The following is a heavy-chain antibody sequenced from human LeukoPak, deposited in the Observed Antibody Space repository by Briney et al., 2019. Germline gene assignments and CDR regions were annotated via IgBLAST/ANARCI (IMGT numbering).Heavy chain of an antibody. J-gene: IGHJ4*02. CDR2: IYHSGST. Sequence: SETLSLTCTVSGGSISSYYWSWLRQPPGKGLEWIGYIYHSGSTNYNPSLKSRVTISVDTSKNQFSLKLSSVTAADTAVYYCARRGGTMEHFDHWGQGTLVTVSS. D-gene: IGHD3-10*01. V-gene: IGHV4-59*01. CDR1: GGSISSYY. CDR3: ARRGGTMEHFDH.